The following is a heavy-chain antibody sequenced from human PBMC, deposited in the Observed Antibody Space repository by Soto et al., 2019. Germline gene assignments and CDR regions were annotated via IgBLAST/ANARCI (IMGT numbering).Heavy chain of an antibody. Sequence: SQTLSLTCVISGDSVSSNSAAWNWIRQSPSRGLEWLGRTYYRSKWYNDYAVSVKSRITINPDTSKNQFSLKLSSVTAADTAVYYCARDHYYDSSGSWFDPWGQGTLVTVS. CDR1: GDSVSSNSAA. D-gene: IGHD3-22*01. V-gene: IGHV6-1*01. CDR2: TYYRSKWYN. J-gene: IGHJ5*02. CDR3: ARDHYYDSSGSWFDP.